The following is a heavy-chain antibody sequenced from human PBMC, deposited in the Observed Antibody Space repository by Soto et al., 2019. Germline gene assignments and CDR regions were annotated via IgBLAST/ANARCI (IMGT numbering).Heavy chain of an antibody. CDR3: AHRPVYGDYPFDYYYYGMDV. CDR1: GFSLSTSGVG. V-gene: IGHV2-5*01. D-gene: IGHD4-17*01. CDR2: IYWNDDK. J-gene: IGHJ6*04. Sequence: SGPTLVNPTQTLTLTCTFSGFSLSTSGVGVGWIRQPPGKALEWHALIYWNDDKRYSPSLKSRLTITKDTSKNQVVLTMPNMDPVDTDTYYCAHRPVYGDYPFDYYYYGMDVWGKGTTVTFAS.